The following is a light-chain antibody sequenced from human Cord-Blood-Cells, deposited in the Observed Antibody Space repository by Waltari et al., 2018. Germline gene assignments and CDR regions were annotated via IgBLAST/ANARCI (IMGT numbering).Light chain of an antibody. CDR1: QSISSH. Sequence: DIQMTQSPSSLSASVGDRVTITCRASQSISSHLNWYQQKPGKAPKPLIYAASSLQSGVPSRFSGSGSGTDFTLTISSLQPEDFATYYCQQSYSTLTFGPGTKVDIK. CDR2: AAS. V-gene: IGKV1-39*01. CDR3: QQSYSTLT. J-gene: IGKJ3*01.